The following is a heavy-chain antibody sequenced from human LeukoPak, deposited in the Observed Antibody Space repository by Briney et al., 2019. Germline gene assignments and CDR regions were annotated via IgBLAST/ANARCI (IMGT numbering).Heavy chain of an antibody. J-gene: IGHJ6*03. D-gene: IGHD2-21*01. CDR1: GGSFSGYY. CDR3: ARGRIASGAYYYYMDV. Sequence: SETLSLTCADFGGSFSGYYWCWIRHPPGKGLEWIGEINHSGSTIYNPSFKSRVTISVDTSKNQVSLKLSSVTAADTAVYYCARGRIASGAYYYYMDVWGKGTTVTVSS. CDR2: INHSGST. V-gene: IGHV4-34*01.